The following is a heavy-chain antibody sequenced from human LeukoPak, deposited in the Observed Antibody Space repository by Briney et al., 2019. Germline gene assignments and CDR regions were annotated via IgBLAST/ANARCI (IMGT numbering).Heavy chain of an antibody. Sequence: PGGSLRLSCAASGFTFSSYSMNWVRQAPGKGLEWVSYISSSSSTIYYADSVKGRFTISRDDAKNSLYLRMNNLRPEDTAVYYCARHGGCGTSSCYNFDYWGLGTLVTVSS. V-gene: IGHV3-48*01. CDR3: ARHGGCGTSSCYNFDY. D-gene: IGHD2-2*01. J-gene: IGHJ4*02. CDR1: GFTFSSYS. CDR2: ISSSSSTI.